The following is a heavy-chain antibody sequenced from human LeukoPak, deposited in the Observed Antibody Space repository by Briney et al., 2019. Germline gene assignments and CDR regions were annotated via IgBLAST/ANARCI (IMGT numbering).Heavy chain of an antibody. V-gene: IGHV1-2*02. D-gene: IGHD6-19*01. CDR2: INPNSGGT. Sequence: ASVKVSCKASGYTFTGYYMHWVRQAPGQGLEWMGWINPNSGGTNYAQKFQGRVTMTRDTSISTAYMELSRLRSDDTAVYYCARDVGYSSGWFVYWGQGTLVTVSS. CDR3: ARDVGYSSGWFVY. CDR1: GYTFTGYY. J-gene: IGHJ4*02.